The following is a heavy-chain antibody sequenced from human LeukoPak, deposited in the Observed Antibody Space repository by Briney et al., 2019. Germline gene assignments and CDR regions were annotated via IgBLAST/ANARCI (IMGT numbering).Heavy chain of an antibody. V-gene: IGHV4-4*07. CDR2: IYTSGST. D-gene: IGHD5-12*01. J-gene: IGHJ4*02. CDR1: GGSISSYY. Sequence: SSETLSLTCTVSGGSISSYYWSWIRQPAGKGLEWIGRIYTSGSTNYNPSLKSRVTMSVDTSKNQFSLKLSSVTAADTAAYYCAREPLARGYSGYDGGDTFDYWGQGTLVTVSS. CDR3: AREPLARGYSGYDGGDTFDY.